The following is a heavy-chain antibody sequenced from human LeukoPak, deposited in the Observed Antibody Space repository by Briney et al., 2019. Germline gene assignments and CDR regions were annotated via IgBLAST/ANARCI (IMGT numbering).Heavy chain of an antibody. CDR3: AKDSSGWYDFDY. D-gene: IGHD6-19*01. CDR1: GFTFSSYA. Sequence: GGSLRLSCAASGFTFSSYAMSWVRQAPGKGLEWVSAISGSGGSTYYADSVKGRFTISRDNSKNTLYLQMNSLRAEDTAVSYCAKDSSGWYDFDYWGQGTLVTVSS. V-gene: IGHV3-23*01. CDR2: ISGSGGST. J-gene: IGHJ4*02.